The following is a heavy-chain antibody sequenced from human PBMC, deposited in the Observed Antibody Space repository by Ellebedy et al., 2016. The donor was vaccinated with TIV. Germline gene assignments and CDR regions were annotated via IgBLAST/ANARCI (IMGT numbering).Heavy chain of an antibody. CDR1: GYTLNSLS. J-gene: IGHJ6*02. CDR3: ATGVRTGDDALDV. D-gene: IGHD4-17*01. V-gene: IGHV1-24*01. Sequence: ASVKVSXXVSGYTLNSLSMHWIRQTPGKGLEWMGGADPSNGETTYLHKFEGRLILTEDSSTDTACMELSSLRSEDTATYYCATGVRTGDDALDVWGQGTIVTVSS. CDR2: ADPSNGET.